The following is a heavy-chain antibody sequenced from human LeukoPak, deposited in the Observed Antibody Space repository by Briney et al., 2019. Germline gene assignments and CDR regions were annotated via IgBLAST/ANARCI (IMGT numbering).Heavy chain of an antibody. D-gene: IGHD6-19*01. CDR1: GYTFTGYY. J-gene: IGHJ4*02. V-gene: IGHV1-2*02. Sequence: ASVKVSCKASGYTFTGYYMHWVRQAPGQGLEWMGWINPNSGGTNYAQKFQGRVTMTRDTSTSTAYMELSRLRSDDTAVYYCARVTAVAGHLYDYWGQGTLVTVSS. CDR2: INPNSGGT. CDR3: ARVTAVAGHLYDY.